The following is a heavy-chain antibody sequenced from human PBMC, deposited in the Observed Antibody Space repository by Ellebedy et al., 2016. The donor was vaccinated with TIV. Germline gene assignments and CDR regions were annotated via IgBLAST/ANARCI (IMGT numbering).Heavy chain of an antibody. CDR2: IYSGGST. Sequence: GGSLRLSCAASGFTVSSNYMSWVRQAPGKGLEWVSVIYSGGSTYYANSVKGRFIISRDNSKNTLYLQMNRLRAGDTAVYYCAREGYSSGWLNYWGQGTLVTVSS. CDR1: GFTVSSNY. D-gene: IGHD6-19*01. V-gene: IGHV3-66*01. J-gene: IGHJ4*02. CDR3: AREGYSSGWLNY.